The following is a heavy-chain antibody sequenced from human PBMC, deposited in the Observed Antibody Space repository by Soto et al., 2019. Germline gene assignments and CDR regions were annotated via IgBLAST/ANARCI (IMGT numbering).Heavy chain of an antibody. CDR1: GFPFSSYA. Sequence: PGGSLRLSCAASGFPFSSYAMSWVRQAPGKGLEWVSAISGSGGSTYYADSVKGRFTISRDNSKNTLYLQMNSLRAEDTAVYYCAKDLPRSYSGSYYAYYYGMDVWGQGTTVTVSS. CDR3: AKDLPRSYSGSYYAYYYGMDV. D-gene: IGHD1-26*01. CDR2: ISGSGGST. J-gene: IGHJ6*02. V-gene: IGHV3-23*01.